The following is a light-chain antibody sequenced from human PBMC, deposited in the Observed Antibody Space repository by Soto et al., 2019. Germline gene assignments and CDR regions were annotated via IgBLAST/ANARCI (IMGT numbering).Light chain of an antibody. CDR2: SAS. V-gene: IGKV1-39*01. CDR3: QQSFSTPT. J-gene: IGKJ5*01. CDR1: QRINIY. Sequence: SRVTXSPSCLAXSXGXXCXXXCRASQRINIYLNWYRQKPGKAPELLIYSASNLQSGVPSRFSGSGSGTDFTLTISSLQPEDFATYYCQQSFSTPTFGQGTRLEIK.